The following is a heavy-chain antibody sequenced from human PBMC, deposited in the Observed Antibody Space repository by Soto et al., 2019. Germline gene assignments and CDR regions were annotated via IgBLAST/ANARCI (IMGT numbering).Heavy chain of an antibody. D-gene: IGHD3-16*01. V-gene: IGHV4-59*01. CDR2: IFYRGTA. Sequence: SETLSLTCTVSGASMNNYYGSWIRQPPGKGLEYIGYIFYRGTADFNPSLRSRVTMSVDSSNNQFSLKLRSVTAADTAVYYCARSGHSFGGVIWGQGILVT. J-gene: IGHJ4*02. CDR1: GASMNNYY. CDR3: ARSGHSFGGVI.